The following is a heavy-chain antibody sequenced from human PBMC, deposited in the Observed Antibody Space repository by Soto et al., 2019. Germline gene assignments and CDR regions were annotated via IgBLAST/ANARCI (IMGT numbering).Heavy chain of an antibody. CDR1: GYTFTSYG. V-gene: IGHV1-18*01. CDR3: ARDRYDFWSGYREPFDY. CDR2: ISAYNGNT. J-gene: IGHJ4*02. Sequence: QVQLVQSGAEVKKPGASVKVSCKASGYTFTSYGISWVRQAPGQGLEWMGWISAYNGNTNYAQKLQGRVTMTTDTSTSTAYMELRTLGSDDTAVYYCARDRYDFWSGYREPFDYWGQGTLVTVSS. D-gene: IGHD3-3*01.